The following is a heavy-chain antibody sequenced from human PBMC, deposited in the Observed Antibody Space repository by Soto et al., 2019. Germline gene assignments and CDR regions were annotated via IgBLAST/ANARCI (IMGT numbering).Heavy chain of an antibody. CDR3: AKEIDHTVWGSGRYPVP. V-gene: IGHV3-23*01. CDR1: GFTFSTYP. CDR2: ISGSGGVA. Sequence: EVQLLESGGGLVQPGGSLRLSCAASGFTFSTYPMTWVRQAPGKGLEWVSAISGSGGVAYHADSVKGRFTISRDNSKNTLYLQMNSLRAGDTALYYCAKEIDHTVWGSGRYPVPWGQGILVIVSS. J-gene: IGHJ5*02. D-gene: IGHD3-10*01.